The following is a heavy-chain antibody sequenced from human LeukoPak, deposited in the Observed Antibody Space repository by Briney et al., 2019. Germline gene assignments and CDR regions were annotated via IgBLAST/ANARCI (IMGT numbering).Heavy chain of an antibody. CDR3: MSYAGRSDDY. CDR2: ISSSSSYR. CDR1: GFTFSRYS. D-gene: IGHD3-16*01. V-gene: IGHV3-21*01. Sequence: GGSLRLSCAASGFTFSRYSMNWVHQAPGKGLEWVSSISSSSSYRYYADSVKGRFTISRDNAKNSLHLQMNSLRAEDTAVYYCMSYAGRSDDYWGQGTLVTVS. J-gene: IGHJ4*02.